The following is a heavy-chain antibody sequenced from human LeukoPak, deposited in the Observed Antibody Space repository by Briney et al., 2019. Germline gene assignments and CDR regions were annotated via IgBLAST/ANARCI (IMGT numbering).Heavy chain of an antibody. CDR3: ARGISPRLRSTHFDY. D-gene: IGHD3-3*02. Sequence: GGSLRLSCAASGFTFSSYAMSWVRQAPGKGREWVSAISGSGGSTYYADSVKGRFTISRDNSKNTLYLQMNSLSAEDTAVYYCARGISPRLRSTHFDYWGQGTLVTVSS. V-gene: IGHV3-23*01. CDR2: ISGSGGST. J-gene: IGHJ4*02. CDR1: GFTFSSYA.